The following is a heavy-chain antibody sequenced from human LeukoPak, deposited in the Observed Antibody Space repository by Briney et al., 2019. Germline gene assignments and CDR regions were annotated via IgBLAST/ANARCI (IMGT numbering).Heavy chain of an antibody. Sequence: SETLSLTCTVSGYSLSSGYYWGWIRQPPGKGLEWIGSVYHSESTYYNPSLKSRVTISVDTSKNQFSLKLSSVTAADTSVYYCARHYAQPGAFDVWGQGTMVTVSS. CDR2: VYHSEST. V-gene: IGHV4-38-2*02. D-gene: IGHD3-16*01. CDR3: ARHYAQPGAFDV. J-gene: IGHJ3*01. CDR1: GYSLSSGYY.